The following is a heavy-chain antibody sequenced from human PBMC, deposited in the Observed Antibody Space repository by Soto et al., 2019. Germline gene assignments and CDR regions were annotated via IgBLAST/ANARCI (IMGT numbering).Heavy chain of an antibody. CDR2: INAGNGNT. CDR3: ARDHYDLWSCYSWFDP. Sequence: ASVKVSCKASGYTFTSYAMHWVRQAPGQRLEWMGWINAGNGNTKYSQKFQGRVTITRDTSASTAYMELSSLRSEDTAVYYCARDHYDLWSCYSWFDPWGKGTLVTVSS. D-gene: IGHD3-3*01. J-gene: IGHJ5*02. CDR1: GYTFTSYA. V-gene: IGHV1-3*01.